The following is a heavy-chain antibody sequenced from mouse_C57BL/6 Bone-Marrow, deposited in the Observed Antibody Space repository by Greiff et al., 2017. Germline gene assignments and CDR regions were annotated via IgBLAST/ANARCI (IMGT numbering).Heavy chain of an antibody. Sequence: QVQLKQSGPELVKPGASVKISCKASGYAFSSSWMNWVKQRPGKGLEWIGRIYPGDGDTNYNGKFKGKGTQTADKSSSTAYMQLSSLTSEDSAVYFCARKYYGPWYFDVWGTGTTVTVSS. CDR3: ARKYYGPWYFDV. CDR2: IYPGDGDT. CDR1: GYAFSSSW. D-gene: IGHD1-1*01. V-gene: IGHV1-82*01. J-gene: IGHJ1*03.